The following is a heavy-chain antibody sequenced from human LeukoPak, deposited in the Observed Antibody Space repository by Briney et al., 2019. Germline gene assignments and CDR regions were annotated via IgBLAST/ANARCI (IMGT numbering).Heavy chain of an antibody. Sequence: PSETLSLTCTVSGGSISSDNYYWGWIRQPPGKGLEWIGSIYYSGSTYYNPSLKSRVTISVDTSKNQFSLKLSSVTAADTAVYYCARRSMSSSWSYYYYYYMDVWGKGTTVTVSS. CDR2: IYYSGST. D-gene: IGHD6-13*01. J-gene: IGHJ6*03. CDR3: ARRSMSSSWSYYYYYYMDV. CDR1: GGSISSDNYY. V-gene: IGHV4-39*07.